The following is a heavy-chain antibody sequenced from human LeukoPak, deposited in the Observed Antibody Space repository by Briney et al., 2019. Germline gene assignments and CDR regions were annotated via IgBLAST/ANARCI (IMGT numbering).Heavy chain of an antibody. Sequence: GGSVRLSCAVSGFTFGYYAMRWFRQAPGKGLEWVSYISSRSSTIYYADSVKGRFTISRDTAKNSLYLQMTSLRAEDTAVYYCARPVEGSGSYSGAFGIWGQGTMVTVSS. CDR2: ISSRSSTI. CDR3: ARPVEGSGSYSGAFGI. CDR1: GFTFGYYA. V-gene: IGHV3-48*03. D-gene: IGHD3-10*01. J-gene: IGHJ3*02.